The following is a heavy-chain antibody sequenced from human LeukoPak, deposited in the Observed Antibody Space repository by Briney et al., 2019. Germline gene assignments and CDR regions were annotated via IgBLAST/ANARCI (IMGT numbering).Heavy chain of an antibody. Sequence: GGSLRLSCAASGFTFSGSAMHWVRQASGKGLEWVGRIRSKANSYATAYAASVKGRFTISRDDSKNTAYLQMNSLKTEDTAVYYCTRPRWGYYDSSGYNDASDIWGQGTMVTVSS. J-gene: IGHJ3*02. V-gene: IGHV3-73*01. CDR1: GFTFSGSA. CDR3: TRPRWGYYDSSGYNDASDI. CDR2: IRSKANSYAT. D-gene: IGHD3-22*01.